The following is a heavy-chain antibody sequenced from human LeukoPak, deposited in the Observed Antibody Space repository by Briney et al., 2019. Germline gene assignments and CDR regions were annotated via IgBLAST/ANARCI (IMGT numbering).Heavy chain of an antibody. D-gene: IGHD3-3*01. CDR1: GFTFDDYG. J-gene: IGHJ5*02. V-gene: IGHV3-20*04. CDR2: INWNGGST. Sequence: GGSLRLSCAASGFTFDDYGMSWVRQAPGKGLEWVSGINWNGGSTGYADSVKGRFTISRDNAKNSLYLQMNSLRAEDTALYYCARGGRFLEWLPNWFDPWGQGTLVTVSS. CDR3: ARGGRFLEWLPNWFDP.